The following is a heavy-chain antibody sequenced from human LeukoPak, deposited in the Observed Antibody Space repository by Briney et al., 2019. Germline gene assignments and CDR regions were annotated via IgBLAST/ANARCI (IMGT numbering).Heavy chain of an antibody. Sequence: ASVKVSCKASGYAFTEYAMNWVRQAPGQGLEWMGWISAYNGNTNYAQRLQGRVTMTTDTSTSTAYMELRSLRSDDTAVYYCARDRDYGDYNTQDLFVYWGQGTLVTVSS. CDR1: GYAFTEYA. CDR3: ARDRDYGDYNTQDLFVY. D-gene: IGHD4-17*01. V-gene: IGHV1-18*01. CDR2: ISAYNGNT. J-gene: IGHJ4*02.